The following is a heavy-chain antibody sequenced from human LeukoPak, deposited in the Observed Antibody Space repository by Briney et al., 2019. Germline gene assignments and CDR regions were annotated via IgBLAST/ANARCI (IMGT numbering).Heavy chain of an antibody. CDR3: ARPRRDDSSGYSPRYFDY. CDR2: IIPIFGTA. D-gene: IGHD3-22*01. Sequence: SVKVSCKASGGTFSSYAISWVRQAPGQGLEWMGGIIPIFGTANYAQKFQGRVTITADESTSTAYMELSSLRSEDTAVYYCARPRRDDSSGYSPRYFDYWGQGTLVTVSS. V-gene: IGHV1-69*13. CDR1: GGTFSSYA. J-gene: IGHJ4*02.